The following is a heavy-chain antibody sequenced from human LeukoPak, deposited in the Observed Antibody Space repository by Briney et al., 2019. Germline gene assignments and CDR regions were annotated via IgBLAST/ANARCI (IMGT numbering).Heavy chain of an antibody. CDR3: ARVGRYRSGGSCYSGSFDP. V-gene: IGHV4-31*03. D-gene: IGHD2-15*01. J-gene: IGHJ5*02. CDR1: GGSISSGGYY. Sequence: PSETLSLTCTVSGGSISSGGYYWSWIRQHPGKGLEWIGYIYYSGSTYYNPSLKSRVTISVDTSKNQFSLKLSSVTAADTAVYYCARVGRYRSGGSCYSGSFDPWGQGTLVTVSS. CDR2: IYYSGST.